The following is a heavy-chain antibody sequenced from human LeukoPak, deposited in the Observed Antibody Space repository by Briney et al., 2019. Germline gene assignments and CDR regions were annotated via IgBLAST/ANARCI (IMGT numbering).Heavy chain of an antibody. J-gene: IGHJ4*02. CDR2: INSVSTAI. Sequence: GGSLRLSCAASGFRFDTYDMVWVRQAPGKGLEWVSYINSVSTAIYYADSVRGRFTVSRDNAKKSLYLQMNSLRDEDTAVYYCARDPIGWTTPYYCDYWGQGTLVTVSS. D-gene: IGHD3/OR15-3a*01. V-gene: IGHV3-48*02. CDR1: GFRFDTYD. CDR3: ARDPIGWTTPYYCDY.